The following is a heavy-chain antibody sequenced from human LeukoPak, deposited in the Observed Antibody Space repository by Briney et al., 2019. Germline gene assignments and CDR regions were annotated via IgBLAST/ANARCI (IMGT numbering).Heavy chain of an antibody. CDR1: GGTFSSYA. D-gene: IGHD6-6*01. V-gene: IGHV1-69*05. Sequence: SVKVSCKASGGTFSSYAISWVRQAPGQGLEWMGGIIPIFGTANYAQKFQGRVTITTDESTSTAYMELSSLRSEDTAVYYCARGVPLLIAARPPCAFDIWAKGQWSPSLQ. CDR2: IIPIFGTA. J-gene: IGHJ3*02. CDR3: ARGVPLLIAARPPCAFDI.